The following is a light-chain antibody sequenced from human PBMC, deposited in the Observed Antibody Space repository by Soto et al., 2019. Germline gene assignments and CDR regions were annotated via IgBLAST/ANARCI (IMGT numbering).Light chain of an antibody. CDR2: EVS. V-gene: IGLV2-14*01. CDR3: SSYTTSSTLL. CDR1: SSDVGTYKY. Sequence: QSVLTQPASVSGSPGQSITISCTGTSSDVGTYKYVSWYQHRPGKAPKLMIYEVSNRPSGVSNRFSGSKSGNTASLTISGLQAEDEADYYCSSYTTSSTLLFGGGTKLTVL. J-gene: IGLJ2*01.